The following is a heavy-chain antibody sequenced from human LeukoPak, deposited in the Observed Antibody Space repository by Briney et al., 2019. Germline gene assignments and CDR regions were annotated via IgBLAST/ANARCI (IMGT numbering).Heavy chain of an antibody. CDR3: AREGEIRFLEWLLSYYFDY. Sequence: GGSLRLSCAASGFTFSTYGMGWVRQAPGKGLEWVSAITGTGSNTYYADSVRGRFTISRDNSKNTLYLQMNSLRAEDTAVYYCAREGEIRFLEWLLSYYFDYWGQGTLVTVSS. CDR2: ITGTGSNT. J-gene: IGHJ4*02. CDR1: GFTFSTYG. V-gene: IGHV3-23*01. D-gene: IGHD3-3*01.